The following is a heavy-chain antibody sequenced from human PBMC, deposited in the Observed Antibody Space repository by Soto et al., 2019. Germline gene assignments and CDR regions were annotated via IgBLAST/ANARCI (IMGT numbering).Heavy chain of an antibody. CDR3: ARVRGDYNYLGIFDI. J-gene: IGHJ3*02. Sequence: PSETLSLTCAVYGGSFSGYYWSWIRQPPGKGLEWIGEINHSGSTNYNPSLKSRVTISVDTSKNQFSLKLSSVTAADTAVYYCARVRGDYNYLGIFDIWGQGTMVTVSS. D-gene: IGHD4-17*01. CDR2: INHSGST. V-gene: IGHV4-34*01. CDR1: GGSFSGYY.